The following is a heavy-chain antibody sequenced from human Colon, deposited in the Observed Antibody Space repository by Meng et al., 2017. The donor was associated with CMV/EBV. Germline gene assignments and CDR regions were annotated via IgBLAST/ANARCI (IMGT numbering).Heavy chain of an antibody. D-gene: IGHD1-26*01. V-gene: IGHV3-74*01. J-gene: IGHJ3*02. CDR3: ARGSQGAFDT. Sequence: GESLKISCAASGMSFSSYYMYWIRQAPGAGLECVSRLNRDGTTIDYADPVKGRFTTSRDNAKNTLSLQMTSLRVEDTAVYYCARGSQGAFDTWGRGTKVTVSS. CDR2: LNRDGTTI. CDR1: GMSFSSYY.